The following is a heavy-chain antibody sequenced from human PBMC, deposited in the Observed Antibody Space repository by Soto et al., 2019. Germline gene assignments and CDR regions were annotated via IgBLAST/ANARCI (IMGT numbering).Heavy chain of an antibody. J-gene: IGHJ3*02. V-gene: IGHV1-18*01. CDR1: GYTFTSYG. CDR3: AREGWGNYYGSSGYYPRAFDI. Sequence: ASVKVSCKASGYTFTSYGISWVRQAPGQGLEWMGWISAYNGNTNYAQKLQGRVTMTTDTSTSTAYMELRSLRSDDTAVYYCAREGWGNYYGSSGYYPRAFDIWGQGTMVTVSS. CDR2: ISAYNGNT. D-gene: IGHD3-22*01.